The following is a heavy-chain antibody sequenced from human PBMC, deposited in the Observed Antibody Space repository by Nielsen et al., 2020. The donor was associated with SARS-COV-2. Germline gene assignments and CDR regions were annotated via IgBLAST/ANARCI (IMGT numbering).Heavy chain of an antibody. V-gene: IGHV3-23*01. CDR1: GFTISTYG. CDR2: ISSST. J-gene: IGHJ4*02. D-gene: IGHD5-24*01. Sequence: GESPKISCVVSGFTISTYGMRWVRQAPGKGLEWVSAISSSTYYADSVKGRFTVSRDNAKNSLYLQMNSLRAEDTAVYYCAREGRKLPLDYWGQGTLVTVSS. CDR3: AREGRKLPLDY.